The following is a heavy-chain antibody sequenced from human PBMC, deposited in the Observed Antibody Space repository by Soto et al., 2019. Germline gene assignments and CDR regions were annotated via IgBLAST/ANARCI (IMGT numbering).Heavy chain of an antibody. CDR1: GFTFSSYA. J-gene: IGHJ4*02. D-gene: IGHD1-26*01. V-gene: IGHV3-30*14. CDR2: ISYGGSNK. CDR3: ARESIVGATNTFDY. Sequence: PGGSLRLSCAASGFTFSSYAMHWVRQAPGKGLEWVAVISYGGSNKYYADSVKGRFTISRDNSKNTLYLQMNSLRAEDTAVYYCARESIVGATNTFDYWGQGTLVTVSS.